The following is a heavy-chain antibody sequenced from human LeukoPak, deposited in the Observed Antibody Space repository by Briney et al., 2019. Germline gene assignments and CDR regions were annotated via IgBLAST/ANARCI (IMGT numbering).Heavy chain of an antibody. V-gene: IGHV1-2*02. CDR2: INPNSGGT. Sequence: RASVKVSCKASGDTFTGYYMHWVRQAPGQGLGWMGWINPNSGGTNYAQKFQGRVTMTRDTSISTAYMELSRLRSDDTAVYYCADGLSYGSGSYWGQGTLVTVSS. J-gene: IGHJ4*02. CDR1: GDTFTGYY. D-gene: IGHD3-10*01. CDR3: ADGLSYGSGSY.